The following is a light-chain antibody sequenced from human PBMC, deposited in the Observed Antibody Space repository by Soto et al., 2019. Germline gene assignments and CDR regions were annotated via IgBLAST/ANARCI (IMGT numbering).Light chain of an antibody. Sequence: QSFLTHPASLSGSPGQSITISCTGTSSDVGGYNYVSWYQQHPGKAPKLMIYEVSNRPLGVSNRFSGSKSGNTASLTISGLQAEDEADYYCTSYTSSSTLDVFGTGTKVTVL. V-gene: IGLV2-14*01. CDR3: TSYTSSSTLDV. CDR2: EVS. CDR1: SSDVGGYNY. J-gene: IGLJ1*01.